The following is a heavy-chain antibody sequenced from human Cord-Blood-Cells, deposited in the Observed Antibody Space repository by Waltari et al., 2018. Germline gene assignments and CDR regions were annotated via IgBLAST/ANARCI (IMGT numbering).Heavy chain of an antibody. V-gene: IGHV3-43D*04. CDR2: ISWDGGST. Sequence: EVQLVESGGVVVQPGGSLRLSCAASGFTFDDYAMHWVRQAPGKGLEWVSLISWDGGSTYYADSVKGRLTISRDNSKNSLYLQMNSLRAEDTALYYCAKAYSSGWYYFDYWGQGTLVTVSS. J-gene: IGHJ4*02. D-gene: IGHD6-19*01. CDR1: GFTFDDYA. CDR3: AKAYSSGWYYFDY.